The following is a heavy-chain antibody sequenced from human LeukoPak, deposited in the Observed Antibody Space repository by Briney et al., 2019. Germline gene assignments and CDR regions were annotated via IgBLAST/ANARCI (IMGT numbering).Heavy chain of an antibody. D-gene: IGHD1-1*01. CDR2: ISSGSTTI. Sequence: GGSLRLSCAASGFTFSTYSMNWVRQAPGKGLEWVSYISSGSTTISYADSVKGRFTISRDNAKNSLYLQMNSLRAEDTAVYYCVRDLDSVAFLWGQGTLVTVSS. V-gene: IGHV3-48*01. J-gene: IGHJ4*02. CDR1: GFTFSTYS. CDR3: VRDLDSVAFL.